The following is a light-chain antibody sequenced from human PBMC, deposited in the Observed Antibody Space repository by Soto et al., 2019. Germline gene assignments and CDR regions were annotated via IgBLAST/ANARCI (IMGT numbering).Light chain of an antibody. CDR2: GAA. CDR1: QSVRSNY. J-gene: IGKJ2*01. Sequence: DIVLTQSPGTLSLSPGERAMLSCRASQSVRSNYLAWYQQKPGQAPRLLIYGAASRATGVPDRFSGSGSGTDFTFVISGLVPEDFAVYYCQQYVTSPYTFGQGTKLEIK. V-gene: IGKV3-20*01. CDR3: QQYVTSPYT.